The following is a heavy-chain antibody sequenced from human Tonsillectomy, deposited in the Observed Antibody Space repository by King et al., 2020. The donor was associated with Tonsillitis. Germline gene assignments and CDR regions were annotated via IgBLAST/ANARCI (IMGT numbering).Heavy chain of an antibody. J-gene: IGHJ4*02. Sequence: QLQESGPGLVKPSETLSLTCSVSGGSISSYYWSWIRQPPGKGLEWIGSIYYSGPTNYNLSLKSRVTISVDTSKNQFSLKLNSVTAADTAVYYCARTLTYSQVLLPYSFDYWGQGTLVTVSS. CDR2: IYYSGPT. CDR3: ARTLTYSQVLLPYSFDY. CDR1: GGSISSYY. V-gene: IGHV4-59*08. D-gene: IGHD6-13*01.